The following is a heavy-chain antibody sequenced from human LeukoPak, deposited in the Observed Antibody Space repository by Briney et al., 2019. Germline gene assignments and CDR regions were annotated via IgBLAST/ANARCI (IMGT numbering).Heavy chain of an antibody. D-gene: IGHD3-10*01. CDR1: GFTFSSYS. J-gene: IGHJ2*01. Sequence: PGGSLRLSCAASGFTFSSYSMNWVRQAPGKGLEWVSYISSGSSAIYYADSVKGRFTISRDNAKNSLYLQMNSLRAEDTAVYYCARDRKGALLWFGISRWYFDLWGRGTLVAVSS. V-gene: IGHV3-48*01. CDR2: ISSGSSAI. CDR3: ARDRKGALLWFGISRWYFDL.